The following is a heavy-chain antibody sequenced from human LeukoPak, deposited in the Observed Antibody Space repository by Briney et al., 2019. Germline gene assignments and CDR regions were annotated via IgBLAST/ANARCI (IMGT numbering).Heavy chain of an antibody. CDR3: AKSGGYGLIDY. D-gene: IGHD1-26*01. CDR1: GGSISSYY. V-gene: IGHV4-59*08. Sequence: SETLSLTCTVSGGSISSYYWSWIRQPPGKGPEWIGYIYYSGSTNYNPSLKSRVTISIDTSKNQFSLRLNSVTAADTAMYYCAKSGGYGLIDYWGQGTLVTVSS. CDR2: IYYSGST. J-gene: IGHJ4*02.